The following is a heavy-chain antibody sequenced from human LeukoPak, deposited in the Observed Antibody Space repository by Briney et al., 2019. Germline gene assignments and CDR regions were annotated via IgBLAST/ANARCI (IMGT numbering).Heavy chain of an antibody. CDR3: ARRRYYDGSGYLE. Sequence: SETLSLTCSVSGYSVSRSDSYWDWIRQPPGKGLEWIGTIYYSGRTYYSPSLKSRVTMSVDPSNNQFSPNLRSVTAADTALYYCARRRYYDGSGYLEWGQGTLLSVSS. CDR1: GYSVSRSDSY. CDR2: IYYSGRT. J-gene: IGHJ1*01. V-gene: IGHV4-39*01. D-gene: IGHD3-22*01.